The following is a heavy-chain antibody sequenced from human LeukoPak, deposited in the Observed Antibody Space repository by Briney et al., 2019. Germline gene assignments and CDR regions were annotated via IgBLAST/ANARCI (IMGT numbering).Heavy chain of an antibody. D-gene: IGHD5-24*01. CDR2: MNPNSGNT. CDR3: ATDHSMANTAWWFDP. CDR1: GYTFTSYD. V-gene: IGHV1-8*02. Sequence: ASVKVSCKASGYTFTSYDINWVRQATGQGLEWMGWMNPNSGNTGYAQKFQGRITMSRDTSTSTVYMELSSLRSEDTAFYYCATDHSMANTAWWFDPWGQGTLVTVSS. J-gene: IGHJ5*02.